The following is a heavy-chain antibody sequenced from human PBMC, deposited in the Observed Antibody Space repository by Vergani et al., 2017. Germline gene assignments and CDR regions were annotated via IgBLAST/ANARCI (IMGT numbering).Heavy chain of an antibody. D-gene: IGHD5/OR15-5a*01. Sequence: EVQLVESGGGLVQPGRSLRLSCAASGFTFDDYAMHWVRQAPGKGLEWVSGISWNSGSIGYADSVKGRFTISRDNAKNSLYLQMNSLRAEDTALYYCAKGYSVYGVIDYWGQGTLVTVSS. V-gene: IGHV3-9*01. J-gene: IGHJ4*02. CDR1: GFTFDDYA. CDR2: ISWNSGSI. CDR3: AKGYSVYGVIDY.